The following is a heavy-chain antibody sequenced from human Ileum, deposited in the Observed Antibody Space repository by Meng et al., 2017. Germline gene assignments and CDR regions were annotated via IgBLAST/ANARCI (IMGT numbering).Heavy chain of an antibody. CDR2: IHYPGST. CDR1: GDSITSYY. CDR3: ARFCSGGSCPDY. Sequence: SEILSLTCTVSGDSITSYYWTWIRQPPGKGLEWVGYIHYPGSTNYNPSLESRVSISIDTSMNQFSLKLTSVTAADTAMYYCARFCSGGSCPDYWGQGKLVTVSS. D-gene: IGHD2-15*01. V-gene: IGHV4-59*01. J-gene: IGHJ4*02.